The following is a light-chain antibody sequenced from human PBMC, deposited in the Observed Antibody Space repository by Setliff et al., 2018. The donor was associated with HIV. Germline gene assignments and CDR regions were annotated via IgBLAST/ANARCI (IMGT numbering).Light chain of an antibody. CDR1: RSDVGFYNY. J-gene: IGLJ1*01. Sequence: QSALTQPRSVSGSPGQSVTISCTGTRSDVGFYNYVSWYQHHPGKAPRLMIYEVNKRPSGVPDRFSGSKSGDTGSLTISGLQAEDEADYYCCSYAGIYLYVFGTGTKVTVL. V-gene: IGLV2-11*01. CDR3: CSYAGIYLYV. CDR2: EVN.